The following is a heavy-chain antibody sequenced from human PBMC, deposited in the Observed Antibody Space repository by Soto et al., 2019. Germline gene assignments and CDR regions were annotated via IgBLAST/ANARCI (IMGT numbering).Heavy chain of an antibody. CDR2: IDPVDSYA. CDR3: ARIESIARNWFDP. V-gene: IGHV5-10-1*01. D-gene: IGHD6-13*01. J-gene: IGHJ5*02. Sequence: GESLKISCKGSGFSFTNYWISWVRQMPGKGLEWMGNIDPVDSYANYSPSFQGHVTFSVDTSISTAYLQWSSLKASDTAMYFCARIESIARNWFDPWGQGTLVTVS. CDR1: GFSFTNYW.